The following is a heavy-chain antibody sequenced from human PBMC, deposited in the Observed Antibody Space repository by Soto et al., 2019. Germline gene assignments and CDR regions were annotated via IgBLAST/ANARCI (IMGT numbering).Heavy chain of an antibody. V-gene: IGHV3-30-3*01. CDR2: MSFAGTTK. D-gene: IGHD1-26*01. Sequence: QVQLVESGGGVVQPGRSLRLSCAASGFTFSNFAMHWFRPAPAKGPEWEAVMSFAGTTKFYADSLKDRFTVSRDNSLKSLYLQVNTLRDEDTAVYYCAREGPEAFRSTWHFDYWGQGTLVSVSA. J-gene: IGHJ4*02. CDR1: GFTFSNFA. CDR3: AREGPEAFRSTWHFDY.